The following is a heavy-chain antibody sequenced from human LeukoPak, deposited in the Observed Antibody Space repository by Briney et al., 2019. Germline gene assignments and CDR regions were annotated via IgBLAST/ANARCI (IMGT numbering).Heavy chain of an antibody. D-gene: IGHD3-10*01. V-gene: IGHV3-23*01. Sequence: QSGGSLRLSCAASGFNFGSYSMTWVRQAPGKGLEWVSVISADSATTFYADSVKGRFTISRDNAKNTVFLQMSSLRAEDTAVYYCAKSPRVWFGELHIGGQGTLVTVSS. CDR3: AKSPRVWFGELHI. CDR1: GFNFGSYS. J-gene: IGHJ4*02. CDR2: ISADSATT.